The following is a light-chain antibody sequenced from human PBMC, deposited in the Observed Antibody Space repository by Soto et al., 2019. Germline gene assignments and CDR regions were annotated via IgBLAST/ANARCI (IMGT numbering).Light chain of an antibody. CDR3: SSYTSSSTYVV. V-gene: IGLV2-14*01. CDR1: SSDVGGYNY. J-gene: IGLJ2*01. CDR2: EVS. Sequence: QSVLTQPASMSGSPGQSITISCTGTSSDVGGYNYVSWYRQHPGKAPKLMIYEVSNRPSGVSNRFSGSKSGNTASLTISGLQAEDEADYYCSSYTSSSTYVVFGGGTQLTVL.